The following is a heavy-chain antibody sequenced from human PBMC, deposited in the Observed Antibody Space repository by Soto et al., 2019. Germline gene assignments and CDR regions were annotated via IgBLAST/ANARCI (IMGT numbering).Heavy chain of an antibody. CDR3: ARPDGATYNFRY. CDR2: ISTTGGST. Sequence: DVQLLESGGSLVQPGGSLRLSCAASGFTFNAYSLSWVRQAPGKGLEWVSAISTTGGSTYYTDSVKGLFAISRDNSQNTLYLQMNSLRADDTAVYYCARPDGATYNFRYWGQGTLVTVSS. J-gene: IGHJ4*02. V-gene: IGHV3-23*01. D-gene: IGHD1-1*01. CDR1: GFTFNAYS.